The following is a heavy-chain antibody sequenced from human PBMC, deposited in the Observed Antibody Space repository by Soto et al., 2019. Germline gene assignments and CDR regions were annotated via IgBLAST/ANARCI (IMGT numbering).Heavy chain of an antibody. J-gene: IGHJ3*02. D-gene: IGHD3-22*01. CDR3: ARDPTYYYDLGARGGAFDI. CDR2: IESDGTTT. Sequence: GGSLRLSCVASGFTFSTNWMHWVRQVPGKGLVWVSRIESDGTTTSYADSVKGRFTISRDNAKNTLYLQMNSLGVEDTAVYYCARDPTYYYDLGARGGAFDIWGQGTMVTVSS. CDR1: GFTFSTNW. V-gene: IGHV3-74*01.